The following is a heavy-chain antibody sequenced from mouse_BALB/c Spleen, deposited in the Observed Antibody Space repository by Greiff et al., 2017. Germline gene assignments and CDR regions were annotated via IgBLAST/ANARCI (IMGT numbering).Heavy chain of an antibody. CDR2: ISSGSSTI. V-gene: IGHV5-17*02. J-gene: IGHJ3*01. D-gene: IGHD1-2*01. CDR3: ARGADYGYVTY. CDR1: GFTFSSFG. Sequence: EVQLVESGGGLVQPGGSRKLSCAASGFTFSSFGMHWVRQAPEKGLEWVAYISSGSSTIYYADTVKGRFTISRDNPKNTLFLQMTSLRSEDTAMYYCARGADYGYVTYWGQGTLVTVSA.